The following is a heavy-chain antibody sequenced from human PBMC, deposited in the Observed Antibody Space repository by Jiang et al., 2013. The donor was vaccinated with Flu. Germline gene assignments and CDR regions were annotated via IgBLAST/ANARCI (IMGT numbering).Heavy chain of an antibody. J-gene: IGHJ6*02. CDR1: GFTVSSNY. CDR3: ARVAVAGLYYYYYGMDV. Sequence: LSCAASGFTVSSNYMSWGPPGVQGTGLEWVSVIYSGGSTYYADSVKGRFTISRDNSKNTLYLQMNSLRAEDTAVYYCARVAVAGLYYYYYGMDVWGQGTTVTVSS. D-gene: IGHD6-19*01. CDR2: IYSGGST. V-gene: IGHV3-66*01.